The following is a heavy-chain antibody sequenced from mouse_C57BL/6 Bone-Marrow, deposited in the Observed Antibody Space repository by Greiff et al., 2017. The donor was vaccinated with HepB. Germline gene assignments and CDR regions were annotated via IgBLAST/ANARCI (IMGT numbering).Heavy chain of an antibody. J-gene: IGHJ1*03. Sequence: QVQLQQPGAELVKPGASVKMSCKASGYTFTSYWITWVKQRPGQGLEWIGDIYPGSGSTNYNEKFKSKATLTVDTSSSTAYMQLSSLTSEDSAVYYCARRGYSNYVWYFDVWGTGTTVTVSS. CDR1: GYTFTSYW. V-gene: IGHV1-55*01. CDR2: IYPGSGST. D-gene: IGHD2-5*01. CDR3: ARRGYSNYVWYFDV.